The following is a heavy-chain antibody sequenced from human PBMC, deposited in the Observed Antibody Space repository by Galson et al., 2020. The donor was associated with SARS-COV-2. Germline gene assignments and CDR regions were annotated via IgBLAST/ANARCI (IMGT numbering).Heavy chain of an antibody. CDR3: ARAEVGIAVAGRDAVDI. CDR1: GFTFSSYW. Sequence: GESLKISCAASGFTFSSYWMSWVRQAPGKGLEWVANIKQDGSEKYYVDSVKGRFTISRDNAKNSLYLQMNSLRAEDTAVYYCARAEVGIAVAGRDAVDIWGQGTMVTVSS. D-gene: IGHD6-19*01. CDR2: IKQDGSEK. J-gene: IGHJ3*02. V-gene: IGHV3-7*01.